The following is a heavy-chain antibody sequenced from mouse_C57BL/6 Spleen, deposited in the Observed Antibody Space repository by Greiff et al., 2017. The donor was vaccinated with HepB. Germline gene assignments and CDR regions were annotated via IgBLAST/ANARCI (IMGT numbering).Heavy chain of an antibody. CDR2: ISYSGST. V-gene: IGHV3-8*01. D-gene: IGHD1-1*01. CDR3: ARGIITTVVATGYFDV. CDR1: GYSITSDY. Sequence: EVKLMESGPGLAKPSQTLSLTCSVTGYSITSDYWNWIRKFPGNKLEYMGYISYSGSTYYNPSLKSRISITRDTSKNQYYLQLNSVTTEDTATYYCARGIITTVVATGYFDVWGTGTTVTVSS. J-gene: IGHJ1*03.